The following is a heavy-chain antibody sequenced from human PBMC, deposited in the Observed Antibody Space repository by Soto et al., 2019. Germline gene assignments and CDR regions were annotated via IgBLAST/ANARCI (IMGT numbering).Heavy chain of an antibody. CDR2: IIPIFGTA. CDR3: ASPRVRANYYSYGMDV. Sequence: QVQLVQSGAEVKKPGSSVKVSCKASGGTFSSYAISWVRQAPGQGLEWMGGIIPIFGTANYAQKFQGRVTITAEESTSTAYMELSSLRAEDTAVYYCASPRVRANYYSYGMDVWGQGTTVTVSS. V-gene: IGHV1-69*12. CDR1: GGTFSSYA. J-gene: IGHJ6*02.